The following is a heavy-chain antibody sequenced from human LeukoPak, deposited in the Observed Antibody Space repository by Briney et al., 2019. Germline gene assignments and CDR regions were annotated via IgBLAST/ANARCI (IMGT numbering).Heavy chain of an antibody. D-gene: IGHD3-16*01. CDR3: ATDLGRLGESYSFDY. V-gene: IGHV1-24*01. J-gene: IGHJ4*02. CDR1: GYTLTELS. CDR2: FDPEDGET. Sequence: ASVKVSCKVSGYTLTELSMHWVRQAPGKGLEWMGGFDPEDGETIYAQKFQGRVTMTEDTSTDTAYMELSSLRSEDTAVYYCATDLGRLGESYSFDYWGQGTLVTVSS.